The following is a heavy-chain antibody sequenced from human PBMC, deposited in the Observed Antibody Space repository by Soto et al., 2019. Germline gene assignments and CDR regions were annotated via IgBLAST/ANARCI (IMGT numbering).Heavy chain of an antibody. CDR3: ARQAPHSSGWFWFDP. J-gene: IGHJ5*02. Sequence: SETLSLTCTVSGGSISSYYWSWIRQPPGKGPEWIGYIYYSGSTSYNPSLRSRVTISVDTSKNQFSLKLSSVTAADTAVYYCARQAPHSSGWFWFDPWGQGTLVTVSS. CDR1: GGSISSYY. D-gene: IGHD6-19*01. V-gene: IGHV4-59*08. CDR2: IYYSGST.